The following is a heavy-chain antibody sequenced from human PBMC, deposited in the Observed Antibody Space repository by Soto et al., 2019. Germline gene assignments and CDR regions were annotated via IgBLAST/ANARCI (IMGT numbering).Heavy chain of an antibody. CDR3: ARVSVTGTYLDY. Sequence: PSETLSLTCGVSGGSITSSNWWTWVRQPPGKGLEWIGEIFHIGSTNYNPSLRSRVTISVDKSENQLSLKLTSVTAADTALYYCARVSVTGTYLDYWGQGMLVTVS. D-gene: IGHD6-19*01. CDR1: GGSITSSNW. J-gene: IGHJ4*02. CDR2: IFHIGST. V-gene: IGHV4-4*02.